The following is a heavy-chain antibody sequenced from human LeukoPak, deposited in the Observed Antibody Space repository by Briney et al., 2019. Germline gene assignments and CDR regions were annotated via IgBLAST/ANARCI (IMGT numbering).Heavy chain of an antibody. CDR2: LYSGGYT. V-gene: IGHV3-53*01. Sequence: GGSLRLSCAASGFTASSNFMSWVRQAPGEGLEGVSVLYSGGYTVYRDSVKGRFTISRDNSKNTLYLEMNSLGVDDTAVYFCVRSSSTTAAGLFDFWGRGTLVTVSS. CDR1: GFTASSNF. D-gene: IGHD2-2*01. CDR3: VRSSSTTAAGLFDF. J-gene: IGHJ4*02.